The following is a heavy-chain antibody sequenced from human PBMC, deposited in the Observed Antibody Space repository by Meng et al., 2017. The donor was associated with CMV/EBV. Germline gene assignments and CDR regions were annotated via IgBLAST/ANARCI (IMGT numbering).Heavy chain of an antibody. CDR1: GFNFNDYY. Sequence: LTCAASGFNFNDYYLSWIRQAPGRGLEWISYISSTGTTNFYTDSVKGRFTISRDIGKSSLYLQMNSLRAEDTAVYYCARSLNIATRPGRDFDYWGQGALVTVSS. CDR2: ISSTGTTN. CDR3: ARSLNIATRPGRDFDY. V-gene: IGHV3-11*04. J-gene: IGHJ4*02. D-gene: IGHD6-6*01.